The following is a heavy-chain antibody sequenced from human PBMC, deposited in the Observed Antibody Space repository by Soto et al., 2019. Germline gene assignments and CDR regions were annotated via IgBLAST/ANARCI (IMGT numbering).Heavy chain of an antibody. V-gene: IGHV4-31*03. CDR1: GGSISSGASY. CDR3: ARLSYYDSSDFYHFDY. D-gene: IGHD3-22*01. Sequence: QVQLQESGPGLVKPSQTLSLTCTVSGGSISSGASYWSWIRQHPGEGLEWIGYVYYSGTTYYNPSRKRRLNISVDTSKHQFALKRSSVTAADAAVYHWARLSYYDSSDFYHFDYWGQGALVTVSS. CDR2: VYYSGTT. J-gene: IGHJ4*02.